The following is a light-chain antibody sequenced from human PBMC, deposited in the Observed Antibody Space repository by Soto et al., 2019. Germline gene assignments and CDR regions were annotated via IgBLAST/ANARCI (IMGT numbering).Light chain of an antibody. V-gene: IGLV2-14*02. Sequence: QSALTQPASVSGSPGQSITISCTGTSSDVGGSGLVSWYQFHPGKAPKVIIFEVRKRPSGVSNRFSGSKSGDTASLTISGLQAEDEADYYCSSYRSSTPFVFGTGTKLTVL. CDR1: SSDVGGSGL. CDR2: EVR. J-gene: IGLJ1*01. CDR3: SSYRSSTPFV.